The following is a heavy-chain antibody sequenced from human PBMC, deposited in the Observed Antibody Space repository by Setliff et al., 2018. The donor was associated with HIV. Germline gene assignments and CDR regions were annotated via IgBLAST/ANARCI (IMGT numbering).Heavy chain of an antibody. Sequence: PGGSLRLSCDVSGFTFSGFSMHWVRQAPGRGLEWVSYISRSSSLVYQADSVKGRFTISRDNAKNSVYLQMNSLRAEDTAVYYCANSAFRGVIWAWGQGTLVTVSS. J-gene: IGHJ5*02. CDR3: ANSAFRGVIWA. CDR2: ISRSSSLV. V-gene: IGHV3-21*05. D-gene: IGHD3-10*01. CDR1: GFTFSGFS.